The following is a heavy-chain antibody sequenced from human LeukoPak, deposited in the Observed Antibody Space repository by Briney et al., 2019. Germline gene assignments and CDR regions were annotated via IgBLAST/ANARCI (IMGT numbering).Heavy chain of an antibody. Sequence: SGESLRLSCVVSGFTFSSYWMSWVRQAPGKGLEWVANIKQDGSEKYYVDSVKGRFTMSRDNAKNSLYLQMNSLRAEDTAVYYCARVQWELRGVGSYFEYWGQGALVTVSS. CDR2: IKQDGSEK. D-gene: IGHD1-26*01. V-gene: IGHV3-7*01. CDR1: GFTFSSYW. J-gene: IGHJ4*02. CDR3: ARVQWELRGVGSYFEY.